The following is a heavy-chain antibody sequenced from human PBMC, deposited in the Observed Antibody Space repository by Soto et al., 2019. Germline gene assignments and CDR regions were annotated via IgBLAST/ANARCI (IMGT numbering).Heavy chain of an antibody. CDR2: ISSNGGST. J-gene: IGHJ4*02. D-gene: IGHD6-13*01. Sequence: EVQLVESGGGLVQPGGSLRLSCAASGFTFSSYAMHWVRQAPGKGLEYVSAISSNGGSTYYANSVKGRFTISRDNSKNTLYLQMGSLRAEDMAVYYCARGGIRTPFDYWGQGTLVTVPS. CDR1: GFTFSSYA. CDR3: ARGGIRTPFDY. V-gene: IGHV3-64*01.